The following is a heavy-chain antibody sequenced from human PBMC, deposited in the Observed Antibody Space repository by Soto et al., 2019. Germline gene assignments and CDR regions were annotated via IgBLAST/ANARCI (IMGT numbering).Heavy chain of an antibody. CDR1: GGSISGSY. D-gene: IGHD3-10*01. V-gene: IGHV4-59*08. CDR3: VRHRAEVYYYYAMGV. J-gene: IGHJ6*04. Sequence: QVQLQESGPGLVKPSETLSLTCTISGGSISGSYWSWIRQPPGKGLQWIGYIHYSGGTDYNPSLKRRGTPSVDTSKNPFSLRRSSVTAAHTAVCYCVRHRAEVYYYYAMGVWGKGTTGTVSS. CDR2: IHYSGGT.